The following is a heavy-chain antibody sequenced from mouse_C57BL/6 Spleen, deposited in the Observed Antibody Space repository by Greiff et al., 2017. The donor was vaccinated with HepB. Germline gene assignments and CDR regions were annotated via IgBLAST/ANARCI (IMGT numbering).Heavy chain of an antibody. Sequence: QVQLQQPGAELVKPGASVKMSCKASGYTFTSYWITWVKQRPGQGLEWIGDIYPGSGSTNYNEKFKSKATLTVDTSSSTAYMQLSSLTSEDSAVYYCTSQKDYYGSRGAMDYWGQGTSVTVSS. CDR2: IYPGSGST. J-gene: IGHJ4*01. V-gene: IGHV1-55*01. CDR1: GYTFTSYW. CDR3: TSQKDYYGSRGAMDY. D-gene: IGHD1-1*01.